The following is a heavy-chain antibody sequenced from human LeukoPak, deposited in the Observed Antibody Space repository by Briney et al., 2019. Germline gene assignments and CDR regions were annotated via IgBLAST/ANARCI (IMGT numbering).Heavy chain of an antibody. CDR2: ISWNSGSI. Sequence: PGGSLRLSCAASGFTFDDYAMHWVRQAPGKGLEWVSGISWNSGSIGYADSVKGRFTISRDNAKNSLHLQMNSLRAEGTALYYCAKDYGSSWYHGFDYWGQGTLVTVSS. CDR1: GFTFDDYA. CDR3: AKDYGSSWYHGFDY. D-gene: IGHD6-13*01. V-gene: IGHV3-9*01. J-gene: IGHJ4*02.